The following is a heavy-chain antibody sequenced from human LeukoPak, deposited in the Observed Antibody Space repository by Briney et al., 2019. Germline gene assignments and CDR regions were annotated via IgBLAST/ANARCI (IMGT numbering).Heavy chain of an antibody. Sequence: VASVKVSCKASGYTFTNYGISWVRQAPGQGLEWMGWISAYNGNTKYAQKLQGRVIMTTDQSTNTAYVELRSLRSDDTAVYYCARDYPCSSSCGYWGQGTLVTVSS. CDR1: GYTFTNYG. D-gene: IGHD6-13*01. J-gene: IGHJ4*02. CDR2: ISAYNGNT. V-gene: IGHV1-18*01. CDR3: ARDYPCSSSCGY.